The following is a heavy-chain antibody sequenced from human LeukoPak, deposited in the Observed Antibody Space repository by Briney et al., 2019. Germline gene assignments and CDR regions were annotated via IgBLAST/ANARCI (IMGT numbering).Heavy chain of an antibody. CDR2: MNPNSGNT. CDR3: ARRSGAAYGDYVLLDY. V-gene: IGHV1-8*01. J-gene: IGHJ4*02. CDR1: GYTCTSYD. D-gene: IGHD4-17*01. Sequence: GASVKVSCKASGYTCTSYDINWVRQATGQGLEWMGWMNPNSGNTGYAQKFQGRVTMTRNTSISTAYMELSSLRSEDTAVYYCARRSGAAYGDYVLLDYWGQGTLVTVSS.